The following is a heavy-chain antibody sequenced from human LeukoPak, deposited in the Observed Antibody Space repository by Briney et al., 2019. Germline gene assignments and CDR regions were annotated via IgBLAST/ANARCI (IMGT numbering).Heavy chain of an antibody. CDR1: GYTFTSYD. D-gene: IGHD3-10*01. Sequence: GASVKVSCKASGYTFTSYDVNWVRQATGQGLEWMGWMNPISGDIGYAQQFQGRVTMTRNTSISTAYMELSSLRTEDTAVYYCARVPRRGDRFDPWGQGTLVTVSS. CDR2: MNPISGDI. CDR3: ARVPRRGDRFDP. J-gene: IGHJ5*02. V-gene: IGHV1-8*01.